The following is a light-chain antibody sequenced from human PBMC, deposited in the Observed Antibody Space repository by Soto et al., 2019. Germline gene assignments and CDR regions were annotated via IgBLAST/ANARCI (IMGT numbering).Light chain of an antibody. CDR1: QTVSSNY. Sequence: EIVFTQSPGTLSLSPGERATLSCRASQTVSSNYLAWYQQKHGQAPRLLIYGSSSRATGIPDRFSGSGSGTDLTITISRLGPEDSEVYEGQQYDGPPWTFGQGTKVDIK. V-gene: IGKV3-20*01. J-gene: IGKJ1*01. CDR3: QQYDGPPWT. CDR2: GSS.